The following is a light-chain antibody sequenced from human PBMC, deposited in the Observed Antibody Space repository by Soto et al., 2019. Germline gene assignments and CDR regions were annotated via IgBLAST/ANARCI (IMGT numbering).Light chain of an antibody. Sequence: IVFTQSSATLSLSPGERATLSCRASQSVTSNALAWYQQKPGQAPRLLIYGVSSRETGIPDLGIGRGAWTECTLPISSLEPEDVEVSYCPQRSKWPLTFGGGTKVDIK. J-gene: IGKJ4*01. CDR3: PQRSKWPLT. CDR1: QSVTSN. CDR2: GVS. V-gene: IGKV3-11*01.